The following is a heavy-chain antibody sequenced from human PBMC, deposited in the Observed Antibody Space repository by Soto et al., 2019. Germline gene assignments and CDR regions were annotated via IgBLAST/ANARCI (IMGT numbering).Heavy chain of an antibody. CDR1: GDNFKKNV. Sequence: QVQLMQSGTEIKKPGSSVKVSCKTSGDNFKKNVFTCVRQSPGQGLEWMGGNIPALGKTHYIEKFQGRVTITVDDATRTVYMEVRDLTSEDTAIYYGARGTFRPSAMDGWGQGTTVTVSS. CDR3: ARGTFRPSAMDG. J-gene: IGHJ6*02. D-gene: IGHD2-2*01. CDR2: NIPALGKT. V-gene: IGHV1-69*01.